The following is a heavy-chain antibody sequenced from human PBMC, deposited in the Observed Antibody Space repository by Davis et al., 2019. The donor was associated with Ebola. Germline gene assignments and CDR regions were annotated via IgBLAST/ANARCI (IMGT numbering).Heavy chain of an antibody. CDR2: INHSGST. J-gene: IGHJ6*02. CDR1: GGSVSNYY. CDR3: ARGVGIAAAGTWGYYYYGMDV. D-gene: IGHD6-13*01. V-gene: IGHV4-34*01. Sequence: GSLRLSCTVSGGSVSNYYWSWIRQPPGKGLEWIGEINHSGSTNYNPSLKSRVTISVDTSKNQFSLKLSSVTAADTAVYYCARGVGIAAAGTWGYYYYGMDVWGQGTTVTVSS.